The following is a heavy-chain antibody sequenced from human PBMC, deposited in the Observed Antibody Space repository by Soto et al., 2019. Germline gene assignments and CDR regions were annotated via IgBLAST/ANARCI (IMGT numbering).Heavy chain of an antibody. D-gene: IGHD3-22*01. CDR3: ARAYYYDSSGYYWGPISLGYFDY. J-gene: IGHJ4*02. Sequence: SSETLSLTCAVSGDSMSSSDYYWGWIRQPPGKGLEWIGSIYYSGSTYYNPSLQSRVAISVDTSKNQISLKLSSVTAADTAVYYCARAYYYDSSGYYWGPISLGYFDYWGQGTPVTVSS. CDR2: IYYSGST. V-gene: IGHV4-39*07. CDR1: GDSMSSSDYY.